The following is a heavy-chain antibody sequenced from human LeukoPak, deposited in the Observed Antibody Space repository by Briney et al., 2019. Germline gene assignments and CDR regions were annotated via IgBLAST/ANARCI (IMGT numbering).Heavy chain of an antibody. CDR1: GGSISSGGYY. Sequence: PSQTLSLTCTVSGGSISSGGYYWSWIRQPPGKGLVWIWYIYHSGSTYYNPSLKSRVTISVDRSKNQFSLKLSSVTAADTAVYYCARVSEVPAGVDYWGPGILVTVSS. J-gene: IGHJ4*02. V-gene: IGHV4-30-2*01. CDR2: IYHSGST. CDR3: ARVSEVPAGVDY. D-gene: IGHD2-2*01.